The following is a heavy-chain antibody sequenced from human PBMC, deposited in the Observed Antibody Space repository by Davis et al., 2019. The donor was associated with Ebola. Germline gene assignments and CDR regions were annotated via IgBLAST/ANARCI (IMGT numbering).Heavy chain of an antibody. V-gene: IGHV1-2*04. D-gene: IGHD6-19*01. J-gene: IGHJ4*02. CDR3: ARPDSSGWPYFHY. Sequence: ASVKVSCKTSGYTFTGYYMHWVRQAPGQGLEWMGRINPNSGGTDYAQKFQGWVTMTRDTSISTAYMELSRLRSADTAVYYCARPDSSGWPYFHYWGQGTLVTVSS. CDR1: GYTFTGYY. CDR2: INPNSGGT.